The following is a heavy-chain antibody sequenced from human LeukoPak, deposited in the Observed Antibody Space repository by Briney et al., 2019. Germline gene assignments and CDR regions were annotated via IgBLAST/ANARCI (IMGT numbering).Heavy chain of an antibody. D-gene: IGHD3-22*01. V-gene: IGHV4-59*08. CDR1: GGSISSYY. CDR2: IYYSGST. J-gene: IGHJ2*01. CDR3: ARHGPYYYDSSGRHRYFDL. Sequence: SETLSLTCTVSGGSISSYYWSWIRQPPGKGLEWIGYIYYSGSTNYNPSLKSRVTISVDTSKNQFSLKLSSVTAADTAVYYCARHGPYYYDSSGRHRYFDLWGRGTLVTVSS.